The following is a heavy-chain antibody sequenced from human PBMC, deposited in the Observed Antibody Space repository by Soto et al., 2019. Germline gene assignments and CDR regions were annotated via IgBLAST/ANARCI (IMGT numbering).Heavy chain of an antibody. CDR1: GYTFTSYA. V-gene: IGHV1-3*01. CDR3: ARDAVDTAMVPYFDY. Sequence: GASVKVSCKASGYTFTSYAMHWVRQAPGQRLEWMGWINAGNGNTKYSQKFQGRVTITRDTSASTAYMELSSLRSEDTAVYYCARDAVDTAMVPYFDYWGQGTLVTVSS. CDR2: INAGNGNT. J-gene: IGHJ4*02. D-gene: IGHD5-18*01.